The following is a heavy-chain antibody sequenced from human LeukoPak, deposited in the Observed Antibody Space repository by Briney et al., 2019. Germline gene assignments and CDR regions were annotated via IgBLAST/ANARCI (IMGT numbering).Heavy chain of an antibody. D-gene: IGHD3-3*01. CDR2: ISSSSSTI. V-gene: IGHV3-48*01. J-gene: IGHJ5*02. CDR3: ARQLYYDFWSGYNWFDP. Sequence: GGSLRLSCAASGFTFSSYSMNWVRQAPGKGLEWVSYISSSSSTIYYADSVKGRFTISRDNAKNSLYLQMNSLRAEDTAVYYCARQLYYDFWSGYNWFDPWGQGTLVTVSS. CDR1: GFTFSSYS.